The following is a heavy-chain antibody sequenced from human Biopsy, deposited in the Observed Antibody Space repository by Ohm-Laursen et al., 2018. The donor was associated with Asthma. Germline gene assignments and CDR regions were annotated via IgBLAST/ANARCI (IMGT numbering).Heavy chain of an antibody. D-gene: IGHD6-19*01. CDR3: AREGVAGTHIED. J-gene: IGHJ4*02. V-gene: IGHV3-30-3*01. CDR1: RFTYE. Sequence: SLRLSCAASRFTYEMHWVRQAPGKGLEWVAVISYDGSSIYYADYVKGRFTISRNNSKNTLSLQMNSLTAEDTAVYYCAREGVAGTHIEDWGQGTLVTVSS. CDR2: ISYDGSSI.